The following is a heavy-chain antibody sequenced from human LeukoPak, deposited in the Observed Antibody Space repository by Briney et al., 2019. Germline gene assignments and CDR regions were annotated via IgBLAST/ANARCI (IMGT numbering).Heavy chain of an antibody. J-gene: IGHJ4*02. CDR2: IYYSGST. CDR3: ARDKDSWSGSSFDY. V-gene: IGHV4-31*03. CDR1: GGSISSGGYY. D-gene: IGHD3-3*01. Sequence: SETLSLTCTVSGGSISSGGYYWSWIRQHPGKGLEWIGYIYYSGSTYYNPSLKSRVTISVDTSKNQFSLKLSSVTAADTAVYYCARDKDSWSGSSFDYWGQGILVTVSS.